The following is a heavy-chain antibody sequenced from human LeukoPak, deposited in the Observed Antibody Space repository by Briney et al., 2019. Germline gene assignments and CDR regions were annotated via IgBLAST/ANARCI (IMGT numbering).Heavy chain of an antibody. J-gene: IGHJ4*02. Sequence: PGGSLRLSCAASGFTFSSYGMHWVRQAPGKGLEWVAFIRYDGSNKYYADSVKGRFTISRDNSKNTLYLQMNSLRAEDTAVYYCAKDRTRQYYYDSSGYYHDYWGQGTLVTVSS. D-gene: IGHD3-22*01. V-gene: IGHV3-30*02. CDR3: AKDRTRQYYYDSSGYYHDY. CDR1: GFTFSSYG. CDR2: IRYDGSNK.